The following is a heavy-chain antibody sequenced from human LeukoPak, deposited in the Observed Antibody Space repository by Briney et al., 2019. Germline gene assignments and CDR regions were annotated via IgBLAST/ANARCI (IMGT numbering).Heavy chain of an antibody. CDR2: INPNSGGT. V-gene: IGHV1-2*02. CDR3: ARDQVLWFGEGYYYYYMDV. D-gene: IGHD3-10*01. Sequence: ASVKVSCKTSGYIFTGYYIYWVRQAPGQGLEWMGWINPNSGGTNYAQKFQGRVTMTRDTSISTAYMELSRLRSDDTAVYYCARDQVLWFGEGYYYYYMDVWGKGTTVTVSS. J-gene: IGHJ6*03. CDR1: GYIFTGYY.